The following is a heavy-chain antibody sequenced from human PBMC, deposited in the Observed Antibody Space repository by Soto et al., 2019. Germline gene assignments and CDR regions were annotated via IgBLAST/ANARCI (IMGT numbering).Heavy chain of an antibody. V-gene: IGHV3-23*01. CDR2: ISGSGGNT. J-gene: IGHJ6*03. Sequence: PEGSLRLSCSASGFRFMNYALSWVRQAPGKGLEWVSIISGSGGNTYYADSVKGRFTISRDNSKNTLYLQMNSLGAEDTAVYYCARRGFGSNSATTYMDAWAKENTLTVSS. CDR1: GFRFMNYA. D-gene: IGHD2-15*01. CDR3: ARRGFGSNSATTYMDA.